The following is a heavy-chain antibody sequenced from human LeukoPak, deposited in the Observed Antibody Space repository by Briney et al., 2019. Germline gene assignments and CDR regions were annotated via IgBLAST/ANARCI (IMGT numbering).Heavy chain of an antibody. CDR3: ARGRFDPHPYYSSGYYMRHDAFDI. Sequence: GGSLRLSCAASGFTFSSYAMNWVRQAPGKGLEYVSAISSNGGSTYYANSVKGRFTISRDNSKNTLYLQMGSLRAEDMAVYYCARGRFDPHPYYSSGYYMRHDAFDIWGQGTMVTVSS. CDR1: GFTFSSYA. J-gene: IGHJ3*02. D-gene: IGHD3-22*01. CDR2: ISSNGGST. V-gene: IGHV3-64*01.